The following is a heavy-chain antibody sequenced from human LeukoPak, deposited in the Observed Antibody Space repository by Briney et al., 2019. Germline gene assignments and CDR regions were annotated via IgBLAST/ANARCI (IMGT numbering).Heavy chain of an antibody. CDR3: ARSLAPCYFDY. V-gene: IGHV3-64*01. CDR1: GFTFSSYA. CDR2: ISSNGGST. J-gene: IGHJ4*02. Sequence: QPGGSLRLSCAASGFTFSSYAMHWVRQAPGKGLEYVSAISSNGGSTYYANSVKGRFTISRDNSKNTLYLQMGSLRAEDMAVYYCARSLAPCYFDYWGQGTLVTVSS.